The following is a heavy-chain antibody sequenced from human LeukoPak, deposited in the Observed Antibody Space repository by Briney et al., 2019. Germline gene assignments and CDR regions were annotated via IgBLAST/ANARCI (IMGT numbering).Heavy chain of an antibody. V-gene: IGHV1-18*01. Sequence: ASVKVSCKASGYTFTSYGISWVRQAPGQGLEWMGWISAYNGNTNYAQKLQGRVTMTTDTSTGTAYMELRSLRSDDTAVYYCARDPEGDYVWGSYRRDLFLDYWGQGTLVTVSS. CDR1: GYTFTSYG. CDR3: ARDPEGDYVWGSYRRDLFLDY. J-gene: IGHJ4*02. CDR2: ISAYNGNT. D-gene: IGHD3-16*02.